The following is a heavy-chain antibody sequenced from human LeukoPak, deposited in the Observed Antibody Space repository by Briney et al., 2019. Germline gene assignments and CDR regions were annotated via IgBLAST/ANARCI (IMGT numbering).Heavy chain of an antibody. D-gene: IGHD1-1*01. Sequence: TSETLSLTCSVSGDSISSGRNYWGWIRQSPGKGLEWIASIYSSGNTHSNPSLKSRVSISVDTSKNQVSLKLYSVTASDAAIYYCARHLSGTTMSHYFDFWGQGTLVTVSS. CDR2: IYSSGNT. J-gene: IGHJ4*02. CDR1: GDSISSGRNY. V-gene: IGHV4-39*01. CDR3: ARHLSGTTMSHYFDF.